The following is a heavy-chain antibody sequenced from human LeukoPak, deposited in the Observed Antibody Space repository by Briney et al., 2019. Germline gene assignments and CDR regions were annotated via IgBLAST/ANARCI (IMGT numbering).Heavy chain of an antibody. V-gene: IGHV3-15*01. Sequence: GTSLRLSCAASGFTFSNYGMHWVRQAPGKGLEWVGRIKSKTDGGTTDYAAPVKGRFTISRDDSKNTLYLQMNSLKTEDTAVYYCTPETGWSVDYWGQGTLVTVSS. CDR2: IKSKTDGGTT. D-gene: IGHD6-19*01. J-gene: IGHJ4*02. CDR3: TPETGWSVDY. CDR1: GFTFSNYG.